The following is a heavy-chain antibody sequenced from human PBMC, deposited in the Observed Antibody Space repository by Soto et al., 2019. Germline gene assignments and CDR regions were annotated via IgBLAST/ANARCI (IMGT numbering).Heavy chain of an antibody. CDR2: ISSNGGST. J-gene: IGHJ6*02. CDR1: GFTFSSYA. Sequence: GGSLRLSCSASGFTFSSYAMHWVRQAPGKGLEYVSAISSNGGSTYYADSVKGRFTISRDNSKNTLYLQMSSLRAEDTAVYYCVKDGHPSVDYYKQWVYYYGMDVWGQGTTVTVSS. CDR3: VKDGHPSVDYYKQWVYYYGMDV. V-gene: IGHV3-64D*08. D-gene: IGHD1-26*01.